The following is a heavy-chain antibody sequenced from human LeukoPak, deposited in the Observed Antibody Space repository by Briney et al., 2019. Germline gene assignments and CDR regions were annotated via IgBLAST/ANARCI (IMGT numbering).Heavy chain of an antibody. CDR1: GLTFSSYA. J-gene: IGHJ6*02. D-gene: IGHD3-3*01. V-gene: IGHV3-30-3*01. CDR2: ISYDGSNK. CDR3: AREKRFLEWSYGMDV. Sequence: GGSLRLSCAASGLTFSSYAMHWVRQAPGKGLEWVAVISYDGSNKYYADSVKGRFTISRDNSKNTLYLQMNSLRAEDTAVYYCAREKRFLEWSYGMDVWGQGTTVTVSS.